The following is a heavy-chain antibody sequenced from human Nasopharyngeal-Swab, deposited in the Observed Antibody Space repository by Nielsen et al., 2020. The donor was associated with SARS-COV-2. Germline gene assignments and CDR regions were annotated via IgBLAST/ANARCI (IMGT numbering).Heavy chain of an antibody. D-gene: IGHD3-22*01. V-gene: IGHV3-30*03. CDR1: GFTFSSYG. J-gene: IGHJ4*02. CDR3: ASTPLASSGHYYGSDH. Sequence: GESLKISCAASGFTFSSYGMHWVRQAPGKGLEWVAGISYDGSNKYYADSVKGRFTISRDNSKNTLYLQMNSLRAEDTAVYHYASTPLASSGHYYGSDHWGQGILVTVSS. CDR2: ISYDGSNK.